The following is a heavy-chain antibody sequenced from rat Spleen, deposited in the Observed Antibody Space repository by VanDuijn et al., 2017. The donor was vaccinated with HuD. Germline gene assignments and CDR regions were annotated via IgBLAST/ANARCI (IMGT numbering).Heavy chain of an antibody. V-gene: IGHV5-31*01. Sequence: EVQLVESGGGLVQPRRSLKLSCVASGFTFNNYWMTWIRQAPGKGLEWVASITNTGGNTYYRDSVKGRFTISRDNAKSTLYLQMDSLRSEDTDTYYCARRETTRPWFAYWGQGTLVTVSS. D-gene: IGHD1-10*01. CDR3: ARRETTRPWFAY. J-gene: IGHJ3*01. CDR1: GFTFNNYW. CDR2: ITNTGGNT.